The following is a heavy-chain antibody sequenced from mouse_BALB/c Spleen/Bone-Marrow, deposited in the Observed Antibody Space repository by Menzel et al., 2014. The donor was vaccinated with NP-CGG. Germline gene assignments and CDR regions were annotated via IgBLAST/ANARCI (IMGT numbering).Heavy chain of an antibody. CDR2: IYPGDGDT. J-gene: IGHJ2*01. V-gene: IGHV1-80*01. CDR3: ARGGISVDY. CDR1: GYAFSVYW. Sequence: VNVVESGAELVRPGSPVKISCKASGYAFSVYWMNWVKQRPGQGLEWIGQIYPGDGDTNYNGKFKGRATLTADKSSNTAYMQLSSLTSEDSAVYFCARGGISVDYWGQGTTLTVSS.